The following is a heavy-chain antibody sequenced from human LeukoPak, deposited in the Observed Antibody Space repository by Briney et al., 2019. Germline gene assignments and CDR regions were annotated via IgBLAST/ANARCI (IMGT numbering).Heavy chain of an antibody. J-gene: IGHJ6*02. Sequence: GRSLRLSCAASGFTFSSYGMHWVRQAPGKGLEWVAVISYDGSNKYYADSVKGRFTISRDNSKNTLYLQMNSLRAEDTAVYYCAKEVVVVVAATLPRGDYGMDVWGQGTTVTVSS. CDR1: GFTFSSYG. V-gene: IGHV3-30*18. D-gene: IGHD2-15*01. CDR3: AKEVVVVVAATLPRGDYGMDV. CDR2: ISYDGSNK.